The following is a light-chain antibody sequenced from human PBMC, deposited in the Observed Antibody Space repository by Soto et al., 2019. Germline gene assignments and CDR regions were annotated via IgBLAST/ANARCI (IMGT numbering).Light chain of an antibody. CDR1: QDIHNY. J-gene: IGKJ1*01. CDR2: AAS. V-gene: IGKV1-8*01. Sequence: AVLLTQSPSSFSASTGDRATITCQASQDIHNYLAWYQQVPGKAPKLLLYAASILQTGVPSRFSGSGSGTDFNLTIDGLQSEDFATYFCQHYYNYPWTFGQGTTVE. CDR3: QHYYNYPWT.